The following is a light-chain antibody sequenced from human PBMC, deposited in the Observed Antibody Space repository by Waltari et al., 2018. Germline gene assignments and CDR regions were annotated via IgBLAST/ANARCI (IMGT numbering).Light chain of an antibody. CDR2: TVS. J-gene: IGKJ2*01. V-gene: IGKV2-40*01. CDR3: MQRIEFPYT. Sequence: IVMTQTPLSLFVTPGEPASIPCRSSQSLLDSDDGNTYLDWYLQKPGQSPHLLIYTVSYRASGVPDRFTGSGSGTDFTLKISRVEAEDVGVYYCMQRIEFPYTFGQGTKLEIK. CDR1: QSLLDSDDGNTY.